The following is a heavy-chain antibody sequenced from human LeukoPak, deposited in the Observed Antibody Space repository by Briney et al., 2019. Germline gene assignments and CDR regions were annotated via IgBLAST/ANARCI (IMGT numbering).Heavy chain of an antibody. J-gene: IGHJ4*02. Sequence: PGGSLRLSCAASGFTFSSYEMNWVRQAPGKGLDWVTIIKYDGSEKYYADSVKGRFTISRDNAKNSLSLQMNSLRAEDTAVYYCARDWNYYENSGFYFEHWGQGTLVTVSS. D-gene: IGHD3-22*01. V-gene: IGHV3-7*03. CDR3: ARDWNYYENSGFYFEH. CDR1: GFTFSSYE. CDR2: IKYDGSEK.